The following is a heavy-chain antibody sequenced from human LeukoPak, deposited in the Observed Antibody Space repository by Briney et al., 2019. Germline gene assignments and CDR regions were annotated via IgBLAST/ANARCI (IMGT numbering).Heavy chain of an antibody. Sequence: GGSRRLSCAASGFTFSYHYMSSIRQAPGKGLEWLSYISSDYSTTYYADSVKGRFTISRDNAKHSLYLQMNSLRAEDTAVYYCAKAGTAWDFDYWGQGTLVTVSS. CDR3: AKAGTAWDFDY. J-gene: IGHJ4*02. CDR1: GFTFSYHY. CDR2: ISSDYSTT. V-gene: IGHV3-11*01. D-gene: IGHD2-21*01.